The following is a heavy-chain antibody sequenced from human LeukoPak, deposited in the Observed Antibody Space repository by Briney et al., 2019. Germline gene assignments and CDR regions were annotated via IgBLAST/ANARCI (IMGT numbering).Heavy chain of an antibody. CDR1: GGSISSYY. CDR2: IYYTGST. Sequence: PSETLSLTCTVSGGSISSYYWGWIRQPPGKGLEWIGSIYYTGSTYYNPSLKSRVTISVDTSKTQFSLKLSSVTAADTAVYYCARSVRRTSWPQTRIYYYYYMDVWGKGTTVTVSS. J-gene: IGHJ6*03. V-gene: IGHV4-39*07. CDR3: ARSVRRTSWPQTRIYYYYYMDV. D-gene: IGHD2-2*01.